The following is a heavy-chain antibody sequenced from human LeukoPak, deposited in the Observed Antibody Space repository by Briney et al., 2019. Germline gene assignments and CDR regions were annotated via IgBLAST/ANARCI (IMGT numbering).Heavy chain of an antibody. J-gene: IGHJ4*02. CDR1: GGSFSGYY. CDR3: AYLSGGYCSSTSCYAFDY. D-gene: IGHD2-2*01. CDR2: INHSGST. Sequence: PSETLSLTCAVSGGSFSGYYWSWIRQPPGKGLEWIGEINHSGSTNYNPSLKSRVTISVDTSKNQFSLKLSSVTAADTAVYYCAYLSGGYCSSTSCYAFDYWGQGTLVTVSS. V-gene: IGHV4-34*01.